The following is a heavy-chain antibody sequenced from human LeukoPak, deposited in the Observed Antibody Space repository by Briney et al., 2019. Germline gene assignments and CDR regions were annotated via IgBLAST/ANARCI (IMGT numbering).Heavy chain of an antibody. J-gene: IGHJ6*03. CDR3: GRLFYDFWSGHYYYYMDV. V-gene: IGHV4-39*01. Sequence: SETLSLTCTVSDGSIRSTSYYWGWIRQPPGKGLEWIGSIYYSGSTYYNPSLKSRVTISVDTSKNQFSLKLSSVTAADTAVYYCGRLFYDFWSGHYYYYMDVWGKGTTVTVSS. D-gene: IGHD3-3*01. CDR1: DGSIRSTSYY. CDR2: IYYSGST.